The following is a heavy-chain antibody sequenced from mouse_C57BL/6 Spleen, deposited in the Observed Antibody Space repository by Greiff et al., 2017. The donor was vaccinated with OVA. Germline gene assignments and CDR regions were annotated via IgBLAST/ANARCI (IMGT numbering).Heavy chain of an antibody. CDR2: IWRGGST. CDR3: AKNEGGRNYYAMDY. D-gene: IGHD3-3*01. CDR1: GFSLTSYG. J-gene: IGHJ4*01. V-gene: IGHV2-5*01. Sequence: VKLVESGPGLVQPSQSLSITCTVSGFSLTSYGVHWVRQSPGKGLEWLGVIWRGGSTDYNAAFMSRLSITKDNSKSQVFFKMNSLQADDTAIYYCAKNEGGRNYYAMDYWGQGTSVTVSS.